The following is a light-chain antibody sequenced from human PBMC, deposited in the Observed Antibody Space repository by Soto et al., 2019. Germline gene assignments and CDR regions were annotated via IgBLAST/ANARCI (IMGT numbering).Light chain of an antibody. CDR3: QQYNSWPPLT. CDR2: GAY. CDR1: KSISSN. V-gene: IGKV3-15*01. J-gene: IGKJ4*01. Sequence: EIVMTQSPVTLSASPGDRVTISCRTNKSISSNLSWYQQKRGQAPRLLIYGAYTRATGIPATFSGSGSGTEFTLTISSLQSEDFAVYYCQQYNSWPPLTFGGGTKVDI.